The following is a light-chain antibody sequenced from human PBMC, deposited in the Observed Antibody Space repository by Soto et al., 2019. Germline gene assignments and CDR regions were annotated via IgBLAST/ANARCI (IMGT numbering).Light chain of an antibody. CDR1: QSVLTW. J-gene: IGKJ2*01. V-gene: IGKV1-5*03. CDR2: KAS. CDR3: KHYFSYPYA. Sequence: DIQGTQSPATLSASVGDTVSITCRASQSVLTWLAWYQQKPGKAPNLLIYKASRLRDGVPSRFSGSGSGTDFTLTISSLQPDDFASYFCKHYFSYPYAFGQGTKLEI.